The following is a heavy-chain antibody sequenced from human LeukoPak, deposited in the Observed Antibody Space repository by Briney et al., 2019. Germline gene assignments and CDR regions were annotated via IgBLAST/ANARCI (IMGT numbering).Heavy chain of an antibody. Sequence: GGSLRLSCAASGFTFSDYWMGWVRQAPGKGLEWVARIKSDGSEKYYVDSVRGRFTISRDNAKNSLYMPMNSLRAEDTAVYYCARNSRYSFDIWGPGTMVTVSS. J-gene: IGHJ3*02. V-gene: IGHV3-7*04. CDR2: IKSDGSEK. CDR1: GFTFSDYW. D-gene: IGHD2/OR15-2a*01. CDR3: ARNSRYSFDI.